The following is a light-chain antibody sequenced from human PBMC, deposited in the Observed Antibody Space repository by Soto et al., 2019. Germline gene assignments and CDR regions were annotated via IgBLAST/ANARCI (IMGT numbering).Light chain of an antibody. CDR2: SNN. CDR3: AAWDDSLNGGV. CDR1: SSNIGSIT. Sequence: QSVLTQPPSASGTPGQRVAISCSGSSSNIGSITVNWYQQLPGAAPKLLIYSNNQRPSGVPDRFSGSKSGTSASLAISGLQSDDEADYYCAAWDDSLNGGVFGGGTKLTVL. J-gene: IGLJ3*02. V-gene: IGLV1-44*01.